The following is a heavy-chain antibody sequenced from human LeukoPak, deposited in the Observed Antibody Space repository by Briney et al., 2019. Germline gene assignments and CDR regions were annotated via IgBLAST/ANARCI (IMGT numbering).Heavy chain of an antibody. D-gene: IGHD5-24*01. CDR3: AKSGYNRFDY. J-gene: IGHJ4*02. Sequence: PGGSLRLSCEASGFTFSLYGMSWVRQAPGKGLEWVSVISGSGGKTDYADSVKGRFTISRDNSKNTMYLQMNSLRVEDTAEYYCAKSGYNRFDYWGQGTLVTVSS. CDR2: ISGSGGKT. V-gene: IGHV3-23*01. CDR1: GFTFSLYG.